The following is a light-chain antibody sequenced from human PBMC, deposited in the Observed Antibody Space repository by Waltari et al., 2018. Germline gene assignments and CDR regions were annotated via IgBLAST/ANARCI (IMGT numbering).Light chain of an antibody. J-gene: IGKJ4*01. CDR2: DTS. V-gene: IGKV3-11*01. CDR3: QQRNNWPLS. Sequence: IALTQSPATLSLSPGERATITCRAIKSDSVYLAWYKHKPGQAHRLLIYDTSNRATGIPARFSGSGSGTDFTLTISSLEPEDFAVYYCQQRNNWPLSFGGGTKVEIK. CDR1: KSDSVY.